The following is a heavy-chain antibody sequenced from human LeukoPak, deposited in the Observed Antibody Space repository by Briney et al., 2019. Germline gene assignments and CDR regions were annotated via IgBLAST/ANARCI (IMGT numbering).Heavy chain of an antibody. D-gene: IGHD3-16*01. CDR3: ARTAGWSYGFDY. CDR2: IYNSGTT. CDR1: GGSISSGDYY. J-gene: IGHJ4*02. V-gene: IGHV4-31*03. Sequence: SETLSLTCTVSGGSISSGDYYWTWIRQHPGKGLEWIGYIYNSGTTYYNPSLESRVTISGGTSKNQFSLKLSSVTAADTAVYYCARTAGWSYGFDYWGQGTLVTVSS.